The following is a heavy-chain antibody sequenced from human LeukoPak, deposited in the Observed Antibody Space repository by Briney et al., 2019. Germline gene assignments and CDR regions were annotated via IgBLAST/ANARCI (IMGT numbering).Heavy chain of an antibody. Sequence: EPSETLSLTCTGSGGSISSYYWSWIRQPPGKGLEWIGYIYYSGSTNYNPSLKSRVTISVDTSKNQFSLKLSSVTAADTAVYYCAGSGSLMVYANPFDPWGQGTLVTVSS. J-gene: IGHJ5*02. CDR1: GGSISSYY. CDR2: IYYSGST. V-gene: IGHV4-59*01. CDR3: AGSGSLMVYANPFDP. D-gene: IGHD2-8*01.